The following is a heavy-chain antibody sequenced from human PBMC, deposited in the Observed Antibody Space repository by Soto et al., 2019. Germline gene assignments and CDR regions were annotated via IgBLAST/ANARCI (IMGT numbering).Heavy chain of an antibody. J-gene: IGHJ3*02. CDR3: AKATATGGGAFDI. V-gene: IGHV3-23*01. CDR2: ILVGGST. Sequence: GGSLRLSCAASGFTCSSYDMSWVRQAPGKGLEWVSTILVGGSTHYPDSVKGRFTISRDNSKNTAFLQMNSLTAGDTAVYYCAKATATGGGAFDICGQGTEVTVSS. CDR1: GFTCSSYD. D-gene: IGHD2-8*02.